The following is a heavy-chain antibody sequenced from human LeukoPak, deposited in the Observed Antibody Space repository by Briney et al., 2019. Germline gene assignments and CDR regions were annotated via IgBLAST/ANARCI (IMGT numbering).Heavy chain of an antibody. Sequence: GRSLRLSCAASGFPFSSYGMHWVRQAPGKGLEWVALTWYDGSSKYYADSVKGRFTISRGNSKNTLYLQMNSLRAEDTAVYYCARYYGDSYYFDYWGQGTLVTVSS. CDR2: TWYDGSSK. CDR3: ARYYGDSYYFDY. CDR1: GFPFSSYG. V-gene: IGHV3-33*01. D-gene: IGHD4-17*01. J-gene: IGHJ4*02.